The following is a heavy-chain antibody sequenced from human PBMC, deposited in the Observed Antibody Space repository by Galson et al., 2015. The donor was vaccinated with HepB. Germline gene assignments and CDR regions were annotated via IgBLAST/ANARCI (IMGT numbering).Heavy chain of an antibody. Sequence: SVKVSCKASGGTFSSYTISWVRQAPGQGLEWMGRIIPILGIANYAQKFQGRVTITADKSTSTAYMELSSLRSEDTAVYYCASSLLQGEVFDYWGQGTLVTVSS. CDR3: ASSLLQGEVFDY. CDR1: GGTFSSYT. D-gene: IGHD3-10*01. CDR2: IIPILGIA. J-gene: IGHJ4*02. V-gene: IGHV1-69*02.